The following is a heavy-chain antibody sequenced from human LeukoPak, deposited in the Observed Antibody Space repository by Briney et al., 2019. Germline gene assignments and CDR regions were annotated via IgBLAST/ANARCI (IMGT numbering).Heavy chain of an antibody. Sequence: QAGGSLRLSCAVSGVIFTTNYMTWVRQAPGKGLEWVSVIHSGDTRYIYSGGTTNYAYFVQGRFTISRDDSKNMVYLQMSSLRTDDTAVYYCVSGLWAFGYDYWGQGSLVTVSS. CDR1: GVIFTTNY. V-gene: IGHV3-66*02. CDR2: HSGDTRYIYSGGTT. J-gene: IGHJ4*02. D-gene: IGHD3-3*02. CDR3: VSGLWAFGYDY.